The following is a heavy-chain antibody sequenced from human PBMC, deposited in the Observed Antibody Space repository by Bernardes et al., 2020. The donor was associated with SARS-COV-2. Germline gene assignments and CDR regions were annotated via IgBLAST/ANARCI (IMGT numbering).Heavy chain of an antibody. CDR1: GFTFSNYA. D-gene: IGHD4-17*01. V-gene: IGHV3-23*01. CDR2: ISGGGGRM. J-gene: IGHJ5*02. Sequence: GGSLRPSRAAPGFTFSNYAMSWGRQGPGEGREWGSCISGGGGRMDYADSVEGRFTISRDNSKNTLYLQMDRLRADDTAVYYCAKAYGDYSALGIVTWGQGTLATVSS. CDR3: AKAYGDYSALGIVT.